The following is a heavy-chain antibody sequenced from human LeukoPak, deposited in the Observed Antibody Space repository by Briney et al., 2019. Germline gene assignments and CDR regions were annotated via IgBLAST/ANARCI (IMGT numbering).Heavy chain of an antibody. CDR3: ARPSRGYYDSSGYLGRNYYYYGMDV. Sequence: GESLKISCKGSGYSFTSYWIGWVRQMPGKGLEWMGIIYPGDSDTRYSPSFQGQVTISADKSISTAYLQWSSLKASDTAMYYCARPSRGYYDSSGYLGRNYYYYGMDVWGQGTTVTVSS. J-gene: IGHJ6*02. V-gene: IGHV5-51*01. CDR1: GYSFTSYW. CDR2: IYPGDSDT. D-gene: IGHD3-22*01.